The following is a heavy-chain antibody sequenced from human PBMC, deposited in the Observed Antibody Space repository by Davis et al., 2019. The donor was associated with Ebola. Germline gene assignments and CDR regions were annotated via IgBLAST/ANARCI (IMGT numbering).Heavy chain of an antibody. CDR1: GGSISSYY. Sequence: PSETLSLTCTVSGGSISSYYWSWIRQPPGEGLEWIGYIYYSGSTNYNPSLKSRVTISVDTSKNQFSLKLSSVTAADTAVYYCARGVGATLLHTNFDYWGQGTLVTVSS. D-gene: IGHD1-26*01. J-gene: IGHJ4*02. CDR3: ARGVGATLLHTNFDY. CDR2: IYYSGST. V-gene: IGHV4-59*01.